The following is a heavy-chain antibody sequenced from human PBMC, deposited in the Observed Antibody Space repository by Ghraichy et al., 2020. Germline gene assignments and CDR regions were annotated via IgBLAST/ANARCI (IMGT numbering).Heavy chain of an antibody. J-gene: IGHJ6*02. CDR3: TRDLYGMDV. Sequence: LSLTCAASGFTFSGYDMHWIRQRPGSGLEWVAALGIAGDTYFAGSVKGRFTLSRENAQNSVFLQMNGPRVGDTALYFCTRDLYGMDVWGLGTTVTVS. V-gene: IGHV3-13*01. CDR1: GFTFSGYD. CDR2: LGIAGDT. D-gene: IGHD2-15*01.